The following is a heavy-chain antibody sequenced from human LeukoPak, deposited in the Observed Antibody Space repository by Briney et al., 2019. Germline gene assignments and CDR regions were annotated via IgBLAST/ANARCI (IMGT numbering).Heavy chain of an antibody. V-gene: IGHV1-24*01. CDR3: ATGYSSGWYLSY. CDR2: FDPEDGET. CDR1: GYTFTGYY. J-gene: IGHJ4*02. Sequence: ASVKVSCKASGYTFTGYYMHWVRQAPGKGLEWMGGFDPEDGETIYAQKFQGRVTMTEDTSTDTAYMELSSLRSEDTAEYYCATGYSSGWYLSYWGQGTLVTVSS. D-gene: IGHD6-19*01.